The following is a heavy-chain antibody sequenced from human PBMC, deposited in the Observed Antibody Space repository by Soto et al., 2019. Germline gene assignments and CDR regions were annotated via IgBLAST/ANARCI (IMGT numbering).Heavy chain of an antibody. Sequence: SCAASGFTFSSYGMHWVRQAPGKGLEWVAVIWYDGSNKYYADSVKGRFTISRDNSKNTLYLQMNSLRAEDTAVYYCARDRGSGWYDAFDIWGQGTMVTVSS. CDR1: GFTFSSYG. J-gene: IGHJ3*02. D-gene: IGHD6-19*01. V-gene: IGHV3-33*01. CDR3: ARDRGSGWYDAFDI. CDR2: IWYDGSNK.